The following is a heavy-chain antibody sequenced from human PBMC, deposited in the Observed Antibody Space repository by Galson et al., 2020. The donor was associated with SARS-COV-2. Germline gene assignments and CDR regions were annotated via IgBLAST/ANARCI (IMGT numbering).Heavy chain of an antibody. V-gene: IGHV3-30*03. J-gene: IGHJ6*02. Sequence: GGSLRLSCAASGFTFSSYGMHWVRQAPGKGLEWVAVISYDGSNKYYADSVKGRFTISRDNSKNTLYLQMNSLRAEDTAVYYCAREMVVVLYYGMDVWGQGTTVTGSS. CDR2: ISYDGSNK. CDR1: GFTFSSYG. D-gene: IGHD2-21*01. CDR3: AREMVVVLYYGMDV.